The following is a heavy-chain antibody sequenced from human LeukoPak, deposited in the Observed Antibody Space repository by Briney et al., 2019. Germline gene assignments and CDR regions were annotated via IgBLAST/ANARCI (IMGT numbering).Heavy chain of an antibody. J-gene: IGHJ4*02. Sequence: GGSLRLSCAASGFTFSSYWMSWVRQAPGKGLYWVANIKQDGSEKYYVDSVKGRFTISRDNAKNSLYLQMNSLRAEDTAVYYCARSGYCSGGSCYESDYWGQGTLVTVSS. CDR2: IKQDGSEK. D-gene: IGHD2-15*01. V-gene: IGHV3-7*01. CDR3: ARSGYCSGGSCYESDY. CDR1: GFTFSSYW.